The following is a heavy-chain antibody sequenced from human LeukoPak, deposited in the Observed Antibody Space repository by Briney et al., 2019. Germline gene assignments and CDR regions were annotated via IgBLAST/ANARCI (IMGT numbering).Heavy chain of an antibody. CDR2: MYYSGST. J-gene: IGHJ5*02. CDR1: GGSITSYY. CDR3: ARRVTSNRFDP. V-gene: IGHV4-59*08. Sequence: PSETLSLTCTVSGGSITSYYWSWIRQPPGKGLEWIGYMYYSGSTNYNPFLKSRVTMSVDTSKNQFSLKLNSVTAADTAVYYCARRVTSNRFDPWGQGTLVTVSS. D-gene: IGHD2-21*02.